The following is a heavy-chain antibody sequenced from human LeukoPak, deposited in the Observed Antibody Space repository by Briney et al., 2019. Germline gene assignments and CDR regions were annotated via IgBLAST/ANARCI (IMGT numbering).Heavy chain of an antibody. CDR3: AKLAFWSGYYDYYYYYMDV. J-gene: IGHJ6*03. D-gene: IGHD3-3*01. Sequence: GGSLRLSCAASGFTFSSYNMNWVRQAPGKRLEWVSSISLVSGHIYYAEFVKGRFIISRDNAKNSLYLQMNSLRVEDTAVYYCAKLAFWSGYYDYYYYYMDVWGKGTTVTVSS. CDR1: GFTFSSYN. V-gene: IGHV3-21*01. CDR2: ISLVSGHI.